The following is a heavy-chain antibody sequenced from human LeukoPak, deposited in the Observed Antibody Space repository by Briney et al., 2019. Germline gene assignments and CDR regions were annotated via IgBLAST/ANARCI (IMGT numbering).Heavy chain of an antibody. V-gene: IGHV1-2*02. CDR1: GYTFSAYC. CDR2: INPNSGGT. Sequence: GASVKVSCKASGYTFSAYCMHWVRQAPGQGLEWMGWINPNSGGTNYAQKFQGRVTMTRDTSISTAYMELSRLRSDDTAVYYCARSNSSGWYYWGQGTLITVSS. CDR3: ARSNSSGWYY. D-gene: IGHD6-19*01. J-gene: IGHJ4*02.